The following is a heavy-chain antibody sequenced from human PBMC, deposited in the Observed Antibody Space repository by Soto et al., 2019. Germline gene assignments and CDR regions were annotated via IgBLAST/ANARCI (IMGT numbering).Heavy chain of an antibody. Sequence: SCKAFGYSFISHYMHWVRQAPGKGLEWVAVISYDGSNKNYADSVKGRFTISRDNSKNTLYLQMNSLRAEDTAVYYCARGYDFWSGYYYPYGMDVWGQGTTVTVSS. CDR3: ARGYDFWSGYYYPYGMDV. CDR1: GYSFISHY. J-gene: IGHJ6*02. V-gene: IGHV3-30*19. D-gene: IGHD3-3*01. CDR2: ISYDGSNK.